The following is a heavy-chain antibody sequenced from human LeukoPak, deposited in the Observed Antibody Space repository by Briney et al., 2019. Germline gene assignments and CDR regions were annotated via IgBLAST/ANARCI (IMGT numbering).Heavy chain of an antibody. CDR1: GFTFEDYA. CDR3: AKDSTPHSHYYDSSGYGY. V-gene: IGHV3-9*01. CDR2: ISWNSGSI. J-gene: IGHJ4*02. D-gene: IGHD3-22*01. Sequence: PGGSLRLSCAASGFTFEDYAMHWVRQAPGKGLEWVSGISWNSGSIGYADSVKGRFTISRDNAKNSLYLQMNSLRAEDTALYYCAKDSTPHSHYYDSSGYGYWGQGTLVTVSS.